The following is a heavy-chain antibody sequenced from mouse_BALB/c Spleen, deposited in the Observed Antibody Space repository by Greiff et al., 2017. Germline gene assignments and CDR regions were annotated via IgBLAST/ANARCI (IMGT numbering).Heavy chain of an antibody. J-gene: IGHJ2*01. Sequence: EVKLQESGTVLARPGASVKMSCTASGYTFTSYWMHWVKQRPGQGLEWIGAIYTGSSDTSYNQKFKGRAKLTADTSTNTAYMELRSLTNEDSAVYYYTGGTTVDYYFDYWGQGTTRTVSS. CDR1: GYTFTSYW. V-gene: IGHV1-5*01. CDR3: TGGTTVDYYFDY. D-gene: IGHD1-1*01. CDR2: IYTGSSDT.